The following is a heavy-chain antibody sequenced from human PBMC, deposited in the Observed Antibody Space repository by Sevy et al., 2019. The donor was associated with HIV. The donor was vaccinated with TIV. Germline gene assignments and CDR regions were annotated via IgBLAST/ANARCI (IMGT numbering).Heavy chain of an antibody. J-gene: IGHJ6*02. CDR3: ARELYYDSSALGYYYYYGMDV. CDR1: GGSVSSGSYY. CDR2: IYYSGST. V-gene: IGHV4-61*01. D-gene: IGHD3-22*01. Sequence: SETLSLTCTVSGGSVSSGSYYWSWIRQPPGKGLEWIGYIYYSGSTNYNPSLKSRVTISVDTSKNQFSLKLSSATAADTAVYYCARELYYDSSALGYYYYYGMDVWGQGTTVTVSS.